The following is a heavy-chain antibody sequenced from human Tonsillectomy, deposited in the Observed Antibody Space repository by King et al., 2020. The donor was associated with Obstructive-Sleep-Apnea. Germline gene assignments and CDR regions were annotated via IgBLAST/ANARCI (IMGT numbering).Heavy chain of an antibody. CDR3: GKDIAVAGMVAVDY. D-gene: IGHD6-19*01. J-gene: IGHJ4*02. V-gene: IGHV3-9*01. CDR2: ISCNSVSI. Sequence: VQLVESGGGLVQPGRSLRLSFAASGFTFDDYAMHWVRQVPGKGLEWVSGISCNSVSIGYADSVKGRFTISRDNAKNSLYLQINSLRVEDTALYYCGKDIAVAGMVAVDYWGQGTLVTVPS. CDR1: GFTFDDYA.